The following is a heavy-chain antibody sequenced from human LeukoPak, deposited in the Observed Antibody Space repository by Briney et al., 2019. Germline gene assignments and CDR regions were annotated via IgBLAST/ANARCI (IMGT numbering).Heavy chain of an antibody. CDR3: ARRLYSCYDFWSDKNWFDP. CDR1: GYTFTSYA. V-gene: IGHV7-4-1*02. J-gene: IGHJ5*02. CDR2: INTNTGNP. D-gene: IGHD3-3*01. Sequence: ASVKVSCKASGYTFTSYAMNWVRQAPGQGLEWMGWINTNTGNPTYAQGFTGRFVFSLDTSVSTAYLQISSLKAEDTAVYYCARRLYSCYDFWSDKNWFDPWGQGTLVTVSS.